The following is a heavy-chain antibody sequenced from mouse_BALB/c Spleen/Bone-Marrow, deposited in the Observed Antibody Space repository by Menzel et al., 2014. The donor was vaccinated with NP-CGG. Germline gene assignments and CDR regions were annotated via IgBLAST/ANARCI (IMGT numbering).Heavy chain of an antibody. CDR1: GYSFTGYN. CDR3: AFTTVVEPAWFAY. Sequence: VQLKQSGPELEKPGASVKISCKASGYSFTGYNMNWVKQSNGKSLEWIGNIDPYCGGTSYNQKFKGKATLTVDKSSSTAYMQLKSLTSEDSAVYYCAFTTVVEPAWFAYWGQGTLVTVSA. V-gene: IGHV1-39*01. J-gene: IGHJ3*01. D-gene: IGHD1-1*01. CDR2: IDPYCGGT.